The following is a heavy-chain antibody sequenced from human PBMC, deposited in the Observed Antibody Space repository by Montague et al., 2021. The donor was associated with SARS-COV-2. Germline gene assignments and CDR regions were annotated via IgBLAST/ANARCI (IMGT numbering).Heavy chain of an antibody. CDR2: IYTSGST. V-gene: IGHV4-61*02. CDR1: GGSISSGSYY. CDR3: ARVGVGTMVRGVIPAYYYYGMDV. J-gene: IGHJ6*04. Sequence: TLSLTCTVSGGSISSGSYYWSWIRQPAGKGLEWIGRIYTSGSTNYNPPLKSRVTVSVDTSKNQFSLKLSSVTAADTAVYYCARVGVGTMVRGVIPAYYYYGMDVWGKGTTVTVSS. D-gene: IGHD3-10*01.